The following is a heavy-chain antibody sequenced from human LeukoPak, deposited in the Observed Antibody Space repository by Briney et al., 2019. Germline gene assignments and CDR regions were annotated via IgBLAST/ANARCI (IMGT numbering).Heavy chain of an antibody. CDR2: INHSGST. CDR3: ARGRFVVVVAATKYSYGPFDY. V-gene: IGHV4-34*01. CDR1: GGSFSGYY. D-gene: IGHD2-15*01. J-gene: IGHJ4*02. Sequence: SETLSLTCAVYGGSFSGYYWSWIRQPPGKGLEWIGEINHSGSTNYNPSLKSRVTISVDTSKNQFSLKLSSVTAADTAVYYRARGRFVVVVAATKYSYGPFDYWGQGTLVTVSS.